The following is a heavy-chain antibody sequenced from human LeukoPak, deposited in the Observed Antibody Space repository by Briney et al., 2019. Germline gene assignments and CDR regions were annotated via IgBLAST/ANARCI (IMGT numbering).Heavy chain of an antibody. J-gene: IGHJ4*02. CDR2: ISSSSSYI. CDR1: GFTFSSYS. V-gene: IGHV3-21*01. CDR3: ARDFTVTTRLFDY. D-gene: IGHD4-17*01. Sequence: GGSLRLSCAASGFTFSSYSMNWVRQAPGKGLEWVSSISSSSSYIYYADSVKGRFTISRDNAKNSLYLQMNSLRAEDTAVYYCARDFTVTTRLFDYWGQGTLVTVS.